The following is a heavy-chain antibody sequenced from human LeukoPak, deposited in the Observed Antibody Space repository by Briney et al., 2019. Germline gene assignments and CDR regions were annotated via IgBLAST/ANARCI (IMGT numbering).Heavy chain of an antibody. CDR1: GFTFSSYA. CDR2: ISGSGGST. Sequence: GGSLRLSRAASGFTFSSYAMSWVRQAPGKGLEWVSAISGSGGSTYYADSVKGRFTISRDNSKNTLYLQMNSLRAEDTAVYYCAKDPNYDFWSGYYDYYYYDMDVWGQGTTVTVSS. CDR3: AKDPNYDFWSGYYDYYYYDMDV. V-gene: IGHV3-23*01. J-gene: IGHJ6*02. D-gene: IGHD3-3*01.